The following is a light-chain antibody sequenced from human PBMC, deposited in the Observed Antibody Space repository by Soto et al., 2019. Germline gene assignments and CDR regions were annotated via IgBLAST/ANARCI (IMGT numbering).Light chain of an antibody. Sequence: EILFTQSPGTLSLSPGERATLSCRASQSVSSSYLAWYQQKPGQAPRLIIYDASNRANGIPARFSGGGSGTDFTLTIDNLEPEDFAVYYCQQRSNWHPITFGQGTRLEIK. J-gene: IGKJ5*01. CDR1: QSVSSSY. CDR3: QQRSNWHPIT. CDR2: DAS. V-gene: IGKV3D-20*02.